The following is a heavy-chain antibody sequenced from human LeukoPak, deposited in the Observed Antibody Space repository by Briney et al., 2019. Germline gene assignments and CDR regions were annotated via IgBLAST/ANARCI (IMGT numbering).Heavy chain of an antibody. CDR1: GFTFSGSA. CDR3: TSTAFYSGGSCY. V-gene: IGHV3-73*01. Sequence: GGSLRLSCAASGFTFSGSAMHWVRQASGKGLEWVGRIRSKANSYATAYAASVKGRFTISRDDSKNTAYLQMNSLKTEDTAVYYCTSTAFYSGGSCYWGQGTLVTVSS. CDR2: IRSKANSYAT. J-gene: IGHJ4*02. D-gene: IGHD2-15*01.